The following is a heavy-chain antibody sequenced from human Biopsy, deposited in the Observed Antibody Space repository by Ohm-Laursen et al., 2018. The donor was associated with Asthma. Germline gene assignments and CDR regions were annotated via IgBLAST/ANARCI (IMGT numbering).Heavy chain of an antibody. D-gene: IGHD3-22*01. CDR3: ARAQDYYDSRGYYRSFDY. Sequence: ILSLTCTVSYGSITSGGYYWTWIRRHPGKGLEWIGFIYYSGSTYYNPSLKSRVSISIDTSKNQFSLKLSSVTAADTAVYYCARAQDYYDSRGYYRSFDYWGRGTLVTVSS. J-gene: IGHJ4*02. CDR2: IYYSGST. CDR1: YGSITSGGYY. V-gene: IGHV4-31*03.